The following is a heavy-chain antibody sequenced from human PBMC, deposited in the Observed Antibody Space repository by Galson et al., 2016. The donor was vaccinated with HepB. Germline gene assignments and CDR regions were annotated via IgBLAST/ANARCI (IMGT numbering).Heavy chain of an antibody. CDR1: GYTFIHYG. CDR2: ISTDNGDI. CDR3: ARTAVTGPSFFSF. V-gene: IGHV1-18*01. J-gene: IGHJ4*02. Sequence: GYTFIHYGISWVRQAPGQGLEWMGWISTDNGDINYAQKFQGRLSMATDTSPSTAYMELRSLRSDDSAVYYCARTAVTGPSFFSFWGQGTLVSVSS. D-gene: IGHD4-17*01.